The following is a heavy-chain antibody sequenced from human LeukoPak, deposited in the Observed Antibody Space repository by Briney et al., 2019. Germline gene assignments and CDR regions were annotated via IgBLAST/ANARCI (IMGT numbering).Heavy chain of an antibody. Sequence: PGGSLRLSCAAAGFTFSSYGMHWVPQAPGKGLEWVAVIWYDGSNKYYADSVKGRFTISRDNSKNTLYLQMNSLRAEDTAVYYCASGYSSSWYRDDAFDIWGQGTMVTVSS. CDR1: GFTFSSYG. CDR3: ASGYSSSWYRDDAFDI. J-gene: IGHJ3*02. CDR2: IWYDGSNK. D-gene: IGHD6-13*01. V-gene: IGHV3-33*01.